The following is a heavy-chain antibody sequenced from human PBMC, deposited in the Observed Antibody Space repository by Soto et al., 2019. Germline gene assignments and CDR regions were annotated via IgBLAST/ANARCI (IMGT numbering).Heavy chain of an antibody. V-gene: IGHV3-23*01. J-gene: IGHJ4*02. CDR3: AKARDQQWVRLPFDY. CDR1: GFFFSSYT. D-gene: IGHD6-19*01. CDR2: FSATSENT. Sequence: EVQLLESGGGLLQPGGSLRLSCVGSGFFFSSYTMNWVRQAPGKGLEWVSSFSATSENTYYADSVRGRFTISRDNSKNTLFLQMNSLTAEDTAMYYCAKARDQQWVRLPFDYWCQGILVIVSS.